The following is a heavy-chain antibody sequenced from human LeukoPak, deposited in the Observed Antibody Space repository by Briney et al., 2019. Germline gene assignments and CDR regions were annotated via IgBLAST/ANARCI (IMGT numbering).Heavy chain of an antibody. D-gene: IGHD3-22*01. J-gene: IGHJ4*02. Sequence: GRSLRLSCAASGFSFSSYAIHWVRQAPGKGLGWVALISYNGGKKYYADSVKGRFTIDRDNSKNTVYLQMNSLRADDTAIYSCARQESRNYYYEGLDYWARETWSPSPQ. CDR3: ARQESRNYYYEGLDY. CDR2: ISYNGGKK. V-gene: IGHV3-30*04. CDR1: GFSFSSYA.